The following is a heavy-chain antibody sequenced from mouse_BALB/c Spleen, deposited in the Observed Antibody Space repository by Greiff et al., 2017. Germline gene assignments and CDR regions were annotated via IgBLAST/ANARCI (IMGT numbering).Heavy chain of an antibody. Sequence: VKLVESGAELVRPGVSVKISCKGSGYTFTDYAMHWVKQSHAKSLEWIGVISTYYGDASYNQKFNGKATMTVDKSSSTAYMELARLTSEDSAIYYCARRRFDYWGQGTTLTVSS. CDR2: ISTYYGDA. J-gene: IGHJ2*01. CDR1: GYTFTDYA. CDR3: ARRRFDY. V-gene: IGHV1S137*01.